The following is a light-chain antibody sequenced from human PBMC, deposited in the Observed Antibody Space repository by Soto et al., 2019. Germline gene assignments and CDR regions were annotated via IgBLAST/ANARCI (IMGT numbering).Light chain of an antibody. CDR1: QNVNSD. CDR2: GAS. V-gene: IGKV3-15*01. Sequence: EIEMTQSPVTLSVSPGERATLSCRASQNVNSDLAWYQQKPGQAPRLLIYGASSRASGTPARFSGSGSGTQFSLTISSLQSEDFAVYYCQQYKKWPPWTFGQGTKVEIK. CDR3: QQYKKWPPWT. J-gene: IGKJ1*01.